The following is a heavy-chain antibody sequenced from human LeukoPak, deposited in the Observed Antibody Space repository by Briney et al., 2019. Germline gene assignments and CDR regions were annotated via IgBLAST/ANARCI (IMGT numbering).Heavy chain of an antibody. J-gene: IGHJ4*02. CDR3: ASLYSGSYYVGYYFDY. V-gene: IGHV4-38-2*02. D-gene: IGHD1-26*01. CDR1: GYSISSGYY. CDR2: IYYSGST. Sequence: PSETLSLTCTVSGYSISSGYYWGWIRQPPGKGLEWIGSIYYSGSTYYNPSLKSRVTISVDTSKNQFSLKLSSVTAADTAVYYCASLYSGSYYVGYYFDYWGQGTLVTVSS.